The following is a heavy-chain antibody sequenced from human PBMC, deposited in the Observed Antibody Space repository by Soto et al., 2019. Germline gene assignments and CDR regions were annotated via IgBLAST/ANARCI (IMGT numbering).Heavy chain of an antibody. Sequence: QVQLVQSGAEVKKPGSSVKVSCKASGGTFSSYTISWVRQAPGQGLEWMGRIIPILGIANYAQKFQGRVTITADKSTSTAYMELSSLRSEDTAVYYCVRDYTVTTPWFDPWGQGTLVTVSS. V-gene: IGHV1-69*08. D-gene: IGHD4-17*01. CDR1: GGTFSSYT. J-gene: IGHJ5*02. CDR3: VRDYTVTTPWFDP. CDR2: IIPILGIA.